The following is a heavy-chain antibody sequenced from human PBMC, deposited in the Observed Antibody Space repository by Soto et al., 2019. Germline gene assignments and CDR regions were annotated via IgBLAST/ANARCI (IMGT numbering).Heavy chain of an antibody. CDR2: INYSGST. CDR3: TRTVINYYYYMDV. D-gene: IGHD4-4*01. CDR1: GGSISSSTSY. V-gene: IGHV4-39*01. J-gene: IGHJ6*03. Sequence: QLQLQESGPGLVKPSETLSLTCTVSGGSISSSTSYWGWIRQPPGKGLEWIGSINYSGSTYYSPPLKRRITISADTTKNKFSLKLRSVTAADTAVYYCTRTVINYYYYMDVWGKGTMVTVSS.